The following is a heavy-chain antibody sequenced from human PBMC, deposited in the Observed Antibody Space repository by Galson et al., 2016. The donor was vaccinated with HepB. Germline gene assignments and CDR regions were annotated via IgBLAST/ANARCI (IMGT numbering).Heavy chain of an antibody. CDR1: GDSVSSNSAA. CDR2: TYYRSKWYN. V-gene: IGHV6-1*01. CDR3: ARVRCSTFRCQNWFDP. J-gene: IGHJ5*02. D-gene: IGHD2/OR15-2a*01. Sequence: CAISGDSVSSNSAAWTWIRQSPLRGLEWLGRTYYRSKWYNDYAVSVKSRISIPPDTSKNQFSLRLNSVTPEDTAVYYCARVRCSTFRCQNWFDPWGQGTLVTVSS.